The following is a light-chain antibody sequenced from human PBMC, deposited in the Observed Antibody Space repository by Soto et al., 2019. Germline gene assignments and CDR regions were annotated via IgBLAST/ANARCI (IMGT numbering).Light chain of an antibody. CDR1: SGHSSYI. CDR2: LEGSGSY. J-gene: IGLJ3*02. CDR3: ETWDIIAWL. Sequence: QSVLTQSSSASASLGSSVKLTCTLSSGHSSYIIAWHQQQRGKAPRYLMKLEGSGSYNKGSGVPDRFSGSSSGVDRYLTISILQFVYEADYYCETWDIIAWLFGGGTKLTVL. V-gene: IGLV4-60*02.